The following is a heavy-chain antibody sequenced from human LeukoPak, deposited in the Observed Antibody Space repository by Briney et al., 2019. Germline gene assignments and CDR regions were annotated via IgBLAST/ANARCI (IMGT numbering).Heavy chain of an antibody. J-gene: IGHJ4*02. CDR3: ARARIAAAGTSYAFDY. V-gene: IGHV4-59*01. CDR2: IYYSGST. D-gene: IGHD6-13*01. CDR1: GGSISSYY. Sequence: PSETLSLTCTVSGGSISSYYWSWIRQPPGKGLEWIGYIYYSGSTNYNPSLKSRVTISVYTSKNQFSLKLSSVTAADTAVYYCARARIAAAGTSYAFDYWGQGTLVTVSS.